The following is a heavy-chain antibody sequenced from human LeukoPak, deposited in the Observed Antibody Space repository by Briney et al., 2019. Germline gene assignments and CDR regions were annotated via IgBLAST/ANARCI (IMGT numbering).Heavy chain of an antibody. J-gene: IGHJ4*02. CDR1: GFTFSSYD. D-gene: IGHD6-13*01. V-gene: IGHV3-30*02. Sequence: GGSLRLSCAASGFTFSSYDIHWVRQAPGKGLEWVAFIRYDGSNKYYADSVRGRFTISRDNSKNTLYLQMNSLRAEDTAVYYCARGGNYFDYWGQGTLVTVSS. CDR3: ARGGNYFDY. CDR2: IRYDGSNK.